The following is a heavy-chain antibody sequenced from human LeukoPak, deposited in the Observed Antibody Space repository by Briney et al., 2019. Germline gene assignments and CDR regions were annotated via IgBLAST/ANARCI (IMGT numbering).Heavy chain of an antibody. J-gene: IGHJ4*02. CDR2: INPSGGST. V-gene: IGHV1-46*01. D-gene: IGHD5-18*01. CDR3: ASSVYSYDPVGY. CDR1: GYTFTGYY. Sequence: GASVKVSCKASGYTFTGYYMHWVRQAPGQGLEWMGIINPSGGSTSYAQKFQGRVTMTRDTSTSTVYMELSSLRSEDTAVYYCASSVYSYDPVGYWGQGTLVTVSS.